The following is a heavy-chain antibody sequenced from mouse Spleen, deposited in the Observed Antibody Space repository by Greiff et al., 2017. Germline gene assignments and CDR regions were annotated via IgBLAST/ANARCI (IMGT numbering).Heavy chain of an antibody. D-gene: IGHD2-2*01. CDR3: ARDGYGYYAMDY. CDR1: GYTFTSYG. CDR2: IYPRSGNT. V-gene: IGHV1-81*01. Sequence: QVQLKQSGAELARPGASVKLSCKASGYTFTSYGISWVKQRTGQGLEWIGEIYPRSGNTYYNEKFKGKATLTADKSSSTAYMELHSLTSEDSAVYFCARDGYGYYAMDYWGQGTSVTVSS. J-gene: IGHJ4*01.